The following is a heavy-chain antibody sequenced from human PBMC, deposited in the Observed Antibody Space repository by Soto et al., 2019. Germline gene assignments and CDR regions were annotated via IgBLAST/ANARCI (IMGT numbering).Heavy chain of an antibody. CDR1: GGSISSSSYY. V-gene: IGHV4-39*01. D-gene: IGHD3-3*01. CDR2: IYYSGST. J-gene: IGHJ5*02. CDR3: ARQERDFWKNNWFDP. Sequence: SQTLSLTCTVSGGSISSSSYYWGWIRQPPGKGLEWIGRIYYSGSTYYNPSLKSRVTISVDTSKNQFSLKLSSVTAADTAVYYCARQERDFWKNNWFDPWGQGTLVTVSS.